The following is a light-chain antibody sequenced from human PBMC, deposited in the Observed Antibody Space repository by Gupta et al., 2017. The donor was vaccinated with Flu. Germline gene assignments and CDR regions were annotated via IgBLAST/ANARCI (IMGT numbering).Light chain of an antibody. CDR2: DNN. V-gene: IGLV1-40*01. CDR3: QSYDNSRSDVV. Sequence: QSGLTQPPSVSGAPGQRVTISCTGSSSNIGAGFDVHWYQQLPRTAPKLLIYDNNNRPSGVPDRFSGSKSGTSASLAITGLQAEDEADYFCQSYDNSRSDVVIGGGTKLTVL. J-gene: IGLJ2*01. CDR1: SSNIGAGFD.